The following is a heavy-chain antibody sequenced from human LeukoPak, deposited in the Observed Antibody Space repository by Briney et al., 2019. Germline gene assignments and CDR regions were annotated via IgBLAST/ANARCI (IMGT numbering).Heavy chain of an antibody. D-gene: IGHD3-22*01. J-gene: IGHJ4*02. CDR1: GYTFTSYG. Sequence: ASAKVSCKASGYTFTSYGISWVRQAPGQGLEWMGWISAYNGNTNYAQKVQGRVTMTTDTSTSTAYMELRSLRSDDTAVYYCARDRNYESSGYYIYWGQGTLVTVSS. CDR3: ARDRNYESSGYYIY. V-gene: IGHV1-18*01. CDR2: ISAYNGNT.